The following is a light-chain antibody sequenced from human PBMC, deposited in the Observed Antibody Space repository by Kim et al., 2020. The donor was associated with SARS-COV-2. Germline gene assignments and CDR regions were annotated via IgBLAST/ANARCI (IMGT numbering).Light chain of an antibody. Sequence: SYELTQPPSVSVSPGQTASITCSGDKLGDKYASWYQQKPGQSPVVVIYQDNKRPSGIHERFSGSSSGNTATLTISETQAMDEADYYCQAWDSNTVVFGGGTKLTVL. CDR2: QDN. J-gene: IGLJ2*01. V-gene: IGLV3-1*01. CDR1: KLGDKY. CDR3: QAWDSNTVV.